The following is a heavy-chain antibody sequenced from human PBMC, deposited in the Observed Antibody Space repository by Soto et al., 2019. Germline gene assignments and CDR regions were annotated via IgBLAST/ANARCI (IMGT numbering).Heavy chain of an antibody. CDR3: TASADDTFIEY. D-gene: IGHD5-12*01. V-gene: IGHV3-73*01. J-gene: IGHJ4*02. CDR1: GFTFSGSA. CDR2: IRNKANNYAT. Sequence: GESLKISCSASGFTFSGSAMHWVRQASGKGLEWVGRIRNKANNYATAYAASVKGRFTISRDDSKNTAYLQMNSLKSEDTAVYYCTASADDTFIEYWAQGSLVTVSS.